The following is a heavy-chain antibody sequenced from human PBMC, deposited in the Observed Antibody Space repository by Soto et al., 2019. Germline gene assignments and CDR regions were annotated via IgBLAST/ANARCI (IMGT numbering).Heavy chain of an antibody. D-gene: IGHD1-1*01. J-gene: IGHJ6*02. CDR3: ARDKDRLQLGGNYYFILDV. Sequence: QVQLVQSGAEVKKPGSSVKVSCKASGGTFRTSAISWVRQAPGQGLEWVGVIMPGFRRPKYAQNFQDRVTITADESTSTAYMELNSLRSDDTAVYYWARDKDRLQLGGNYYFILDVWGQGTAVTVSS. V-gene: IGHV1-69*12. CDR2: IMPGFRRP. CDR1: GGTFRTSA.